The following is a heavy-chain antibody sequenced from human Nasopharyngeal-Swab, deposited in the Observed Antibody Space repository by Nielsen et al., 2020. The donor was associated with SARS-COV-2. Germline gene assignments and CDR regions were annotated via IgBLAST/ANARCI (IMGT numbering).Heavy chain of an antibody. J-gene: IGHJ6*04. CDR3: ARSYWGAEDV. Sequence: GESLKISCVASGVIFSKYWMHWVRQAPGKGLVWVSRINSDGSSTSYADSVKGRFTTSRDNLKDTLYLQMNSLRAEDTAVYYCARSYWGAEDVWGKGTTVTVSS. CDR1: GVIFSKYW. V-gene: IGHV3-74*01. D-gene: IGHD7-27*01. CDR2: INSDGSST.